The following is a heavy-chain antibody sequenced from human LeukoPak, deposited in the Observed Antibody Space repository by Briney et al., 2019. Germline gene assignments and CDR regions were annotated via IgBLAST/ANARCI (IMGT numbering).Heavy chain of an antibody. CDR1: GFTFSSYS. D-gene: IGHD3-3*01. CDR3: VFWSGYYRENWFDP. V-gene: IGHV3-21*01. CDR2: ISSSSSYI. Sequence: GGSLRLSCAASGFTFSSYSMNWVRQAPGKGLEWVSSISSSSSYIYYADSVKGRFTISRDNAKNSLYLQMNSLRAEDTAVYYCVFWSGYYRENWFDPWGQGTLVTVSS. J-gene: IGHJ5*02.